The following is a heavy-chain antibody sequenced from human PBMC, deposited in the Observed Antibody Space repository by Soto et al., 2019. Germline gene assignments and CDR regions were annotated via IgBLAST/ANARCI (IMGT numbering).Heavy chain of an antibody. CDR2: VYSSGTT. Sequence: QVQLQESGPGLLKPSETLSLTCSVSGGSVNNRTYYWSWIRQPPGKRLEWIGYVYSSGTTNYNPSLESRVSISVDTSKNQFSLCLSSVTAADTALYYCARTTAVPNTLRSRYYFDYWGQGTLVTVAS. J-gene: IGHJ4*02. D-gene: IGHD4-17*01. V-gene: IGHV4-61*01. CDR1: GGSVNNRTYY. CDR3: ARTTAVPNTLRSRYYFDY.